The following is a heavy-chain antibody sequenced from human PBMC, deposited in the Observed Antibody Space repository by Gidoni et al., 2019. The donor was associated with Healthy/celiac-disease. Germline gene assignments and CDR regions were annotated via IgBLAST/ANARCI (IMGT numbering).Heavy chain of an antibody. V-gene: IGHV3-21*01. D-gene: IGHD3-22*01. Sequence: VQLVEAGGGLVKPGGALRLSGASSGFTFSSYSMNWARQAPGKGLEWVSSISSSSSYIYYADSVKGRFTISRDNAKNSLYLQMNSLRAEDTAVYYCARGTYYYDTFDYWGQGTLVTVSS. J-gene: IGHJ4*02. CDR3: ARGTYYYDTFDY. CDR2: ISSSSSYI. CDR1: GFTFSSYS.